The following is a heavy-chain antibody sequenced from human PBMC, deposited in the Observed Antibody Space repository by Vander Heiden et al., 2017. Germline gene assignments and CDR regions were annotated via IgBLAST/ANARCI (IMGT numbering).Heavy chain of an antibody. V-gene: IGHV3-64*01. J-gene: IGHJ4*02. CDR1: GFTFLHYA. D-gene: IGHD6-19*01. CDR3: ARVGSSGPFDY. CDR2: SSGDGGST. Sequence: EVQLVESGGGLVQPGGSLRLSCAASGFTFLHYAMYWIRQTPGKGLEYVAASSGDGGSTYYANSVKGRFTLSRDNSKNTLYLQMGSLRPDDTAVYYCARVGSSGPFDYWGQGTLVTVSS.